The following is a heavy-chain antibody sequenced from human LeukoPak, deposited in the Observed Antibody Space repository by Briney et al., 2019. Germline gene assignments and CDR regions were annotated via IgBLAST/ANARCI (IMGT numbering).Heavy chain of an antibody. CDR1: GFTFSSYT. Sequence: PGESLRLSCAASGFTFSSYTMNWVRQAPGKGLQWVSSINRRGANTYYAYSVKGRVTILRHNTKNTLYLQMNSLRVEDTAVYYCAKEMDDFASFDVWGQGTMVTVSS. D-gene: IGHD2-2*03. CDR2: INRRGANT. CDR3: AKEMDDFASFDV. J-gene: IGHJ3*01. V-gene: IGHV3-23*01.